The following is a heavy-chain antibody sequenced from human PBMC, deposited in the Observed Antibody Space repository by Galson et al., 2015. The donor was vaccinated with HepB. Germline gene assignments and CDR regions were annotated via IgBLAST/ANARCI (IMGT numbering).Heavy chain of an antibody. D-gene: IGHD4-17*01. CDR2: IYYSGST. J-gene: IGHJ4*02. V-gene: IGHV4-39*02. Sequence: SETLSLTCTVSGGSISSSSYYWGWIRQPPGKGLEWIGSIYYSGSTYYNPSLKSRVTISVDTSKNQFSLKLSSVTAADTAVYYCARDGSSVDYGDTGGYFDYWGQGTLVTVSS. CDR1: GGSISSSSYY. CDR3: ARDGSSVDYGDTGGYFDY.